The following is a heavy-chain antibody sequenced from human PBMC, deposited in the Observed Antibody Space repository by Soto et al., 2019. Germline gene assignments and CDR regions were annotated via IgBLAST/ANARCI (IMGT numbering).Heavy chain of an antibody. J-gene: IGHJ4*02. CDR2: INPSGGST. Sequence: ASVKVSCKASGYTFTSYYMHWVRQAPGQGLEWMGIINPSGGSTSYAQKFQGRVTMTRDTSKNQFSLKLSSVTAADTAVYYCARYSITIFCPDYWGQGTLVTVSS. V-gene: IGHV1-46*01. CDR3: ARYSITIFCPDY. D-gene: IGHD3-9*01. CDR1: GYTFTSYY.